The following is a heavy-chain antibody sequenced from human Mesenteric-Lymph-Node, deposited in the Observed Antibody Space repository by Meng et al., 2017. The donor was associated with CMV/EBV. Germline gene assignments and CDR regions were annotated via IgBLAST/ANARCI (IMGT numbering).Heavy chain of an antibody. CDR2: IKEDGSQK. V-gene: IGHV3-7*01. CDR3: ARGSAAPDV. D-gene: IGHD6-13*01. J-gene: IGHJ6*02. Sequence: GGSLRLSCAASGFTFNRYYMSWVRQAPGKGLEWVANIKEDGSQKYYVDSVKGRFTISRDNAKNSLYLQMNSLRAEDTAVYYCARGSAAPDVWGQGTTVTVS. CDR1: GFTFNRYY.